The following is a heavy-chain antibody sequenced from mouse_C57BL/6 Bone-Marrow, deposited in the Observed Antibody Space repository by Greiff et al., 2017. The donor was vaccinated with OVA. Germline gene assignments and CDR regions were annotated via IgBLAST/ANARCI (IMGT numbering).Heavy chain of an antibody. J-gene: IGHJ2*01. CDR1: GFNIKDDY. D-gene: IGHD2-1*01. Sequence: VQLQQSGAELVRPGASVKLSCTASGFNIKDDYMHWVQQRPEQGLEWIGWIDPENGDTEYASKFQGKATITAATSSNTAYLQLSSLTSEDTAVYYCTSYGNFDYWGQGTTLTVSS. CDR2: IDPENGDT. CDR3: TSYGNFDY. V-gene: IGHV14-4*01.